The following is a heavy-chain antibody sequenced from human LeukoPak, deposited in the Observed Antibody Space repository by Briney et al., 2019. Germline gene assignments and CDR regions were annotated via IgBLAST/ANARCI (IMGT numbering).Heavy chain of an antibody. D-gene: IGHD2-2*01. J-gene: IGHJ4*02. CDR3: ASGATGCSSTSCYYGY. CDR2: IIPIFGTA. CDR1: GYTFTGYY. V-gene: IGHV1-69*13. Sequence: GASVKVSCKASGYTFTGYYMHWVRQAPGQGLEWMGGIIPIFGTANYAQKFQGRVTITADESTSTAYMELSSLRSEDTAVYYCASGATGCSSTSCYYGYWGQGTLVTVSS.